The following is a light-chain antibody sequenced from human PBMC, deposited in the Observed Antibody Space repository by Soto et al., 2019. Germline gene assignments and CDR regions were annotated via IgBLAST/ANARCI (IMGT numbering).Light chain of an antibody. CDR1: SSDIGDYNY. V-gene: IGLV2-8*01. CDR2: EVS. J-gene: IGLJ1*01. CDR3: SSYAGSLYV. Sequence: QSVLTQPPSASGSPGQSATISCTGTSSDIGDYNYVSWYQQHPGKAPKLMIYEVSKRPSGVPDRFSGSKSGNTASLTVSGLQAEDEADYYCSSYAGSLYVFGTGTKLTVL.